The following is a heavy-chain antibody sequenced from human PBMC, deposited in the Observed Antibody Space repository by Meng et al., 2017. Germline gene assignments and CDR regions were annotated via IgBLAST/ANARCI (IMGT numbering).Heavy chain of an antibody. CDR2: IKQDGSEK. CDR1: GFTFSSYW. V-gene: IGHV3-7*03. J-gene: IGHJ6*02. Sequence: GGSLRLSCAASGFTFSSYWMSWVRQAPGKGLEWVANIKQDGSEKYYVDSVKGRFTISRDNAKNSLYLQMNSLRAEDTAVYYCAKRSITGTTPNYYYGMDVWGQGTTVTVSS. CDR3: AKRSITGTTPNYYYGMDV. D-gene: IGHD1-20*01.